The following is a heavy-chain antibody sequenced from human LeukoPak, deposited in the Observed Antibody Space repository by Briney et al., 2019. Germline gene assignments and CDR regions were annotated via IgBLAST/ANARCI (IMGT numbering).Heavy chain of an antibody. J-gene: IGHJ5*02. V-gene: IGHV1-46*01. CDR1: GYTFTSYY. CDR3: ARDQSRAGTLYQLPTEGWFDP. CDR2: INPSGGST. Sequence: ASVKVSCKASGYTFTSYYMHWVRQAPGQGLEWMGIINPSGGSTSYAQKFQGRVTMTRDTSTSTVYMELSSPRSEDTAVYYCARDQSRAGTLYQLPTEGWFDPWGQGTLVTVSS. D-gene: IGHD2-2*01.